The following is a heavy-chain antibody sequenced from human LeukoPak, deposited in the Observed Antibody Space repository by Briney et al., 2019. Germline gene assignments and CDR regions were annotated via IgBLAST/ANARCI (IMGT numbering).Heavy chain of an antibody. J-gene: IGHJ4*02. CDR1: GFTFSSYS. Sequence: GGSLRLSCAASGFTFSSYSMNWVRQAPGKGLEWVSSISSSSYIYYADSVKGRFTISRDNAKNSLYLQMNSLRAEDTAVYYCARDSSGYDILTGYPLGYWGQGTLVTVSS. CDR2: ISSSSYI. V-gene: IGHV3-21*01. CDR3: ARDSSGYDILTGYPLGY. D-gene: IGHD3-9*01.